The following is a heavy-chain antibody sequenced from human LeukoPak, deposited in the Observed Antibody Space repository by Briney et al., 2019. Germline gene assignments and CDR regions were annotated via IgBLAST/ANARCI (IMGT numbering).Heavy chain of an antibody. CDR1: GFTFSSYW. V-gene: IGHV3-66*01. D-gene: IGHD5-18*01. CDR3: ASTVDTGGMDV. J-gene: IGHJ6*02. CDR2: IYSGGST. Sequence: GGSLRLSCAASGFTFSSYWMSWVRQAPGKGLEWVSVIYSGGSTYYADSVKGRFTISRDNSKNTLYLQMNSLRAEDTAVYYCASTVDTGGMDVWGQGTTVTVSS.